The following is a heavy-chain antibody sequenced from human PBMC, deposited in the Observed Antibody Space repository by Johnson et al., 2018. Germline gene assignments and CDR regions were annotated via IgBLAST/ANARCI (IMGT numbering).Heavy chain of an antibody. Sequence: VQLVESGGGLVQPGGSLRLSCAASGFTFSSYAMSWVRQAPGKGLEWVSAIRGSGGRTYYADSVKGRFTIPRDNSKNTLYLQMNSLRAEDTAVYYCAKDWGGYSGYVDYYYYGMDVWGQGTTVTVSS. CDR2: IRGSGGRT. CDR1: GFTFSSYA. D-gene: IGHD5-12*01. CDR3: AKDWGGYSGYVDYYYYGMDV. V-gene: IGHV3-23*04. J-gene: IGHJ6*02.